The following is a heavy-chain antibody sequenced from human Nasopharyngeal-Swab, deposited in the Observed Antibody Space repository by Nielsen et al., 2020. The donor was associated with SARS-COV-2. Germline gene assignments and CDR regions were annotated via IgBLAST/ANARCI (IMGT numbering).Heavy chain of an antibody. CDR1: GFTFDNYE. Sequence: SLKISCAASGFTFDNYEMNWVRQAPGKGLEWVSYISTSGATIHYADSVRGRLTISRDNAKKSLYLQMNSLRAEDTAVYYCARASRGWSWGQGTLVTVSS. CDR2: ISTSGATI. V-gene: IGHV3-48*03. J-gene: IGHJ5*02. CDR3: ARASRGWS. D-gene: IGHD6-19*01.